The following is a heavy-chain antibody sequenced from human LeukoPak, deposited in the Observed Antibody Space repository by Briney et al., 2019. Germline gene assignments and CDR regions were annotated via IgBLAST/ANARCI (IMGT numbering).Heavy chain of an antibody. CDR2: IYPDDSDT. Sequence: GESLKISCEDSGYSFTNYWIGWVRQMPGKGLEWMGFIYPDDSDTRYSPSFQGQVTISADKSISTAYLQWSSLKASDTAMYYCARQGFHYSGYQIDWGQGTLVTVSS. CDR1: GYSFTNYW. V-gene: IGHV5-51*01. J-gene: IGHJ4*02. CDR3: ARQGFHYSGYQID. D-gene: IGHD5-12*01.